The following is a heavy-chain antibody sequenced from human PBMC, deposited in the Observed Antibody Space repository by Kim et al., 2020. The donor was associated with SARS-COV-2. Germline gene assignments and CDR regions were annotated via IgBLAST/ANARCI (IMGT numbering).Heavy chain of an antibody. CDR2: INDSGST. V-gene: IGHV4-34*01. CDR1: GGALRGFL. D-gene: IGHD3-16*01. CDR3: ERVRLMIPFGGLRDYYMDV. J-gene: IGHJ6*03. Sequence: SETLSLTCAVYGGALRGFLWSWIRQSPDKGLEWIGDINDSGSTNYNPSLKSRVTISVDMSNNQVSLKMTSMTAADTAVYYCERVRLMIPFGGLRDYYMDV.